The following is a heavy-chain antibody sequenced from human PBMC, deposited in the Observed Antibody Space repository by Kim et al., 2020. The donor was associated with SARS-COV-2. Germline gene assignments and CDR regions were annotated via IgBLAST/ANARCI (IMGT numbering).Heavy chain of an antibody. J-gene: IGHJ5*02. V-gene: IGHV1-2*02. CDR2: INPNSGGT. Sequence: ASVKVSCKASGYTFTGYYMHWVRQAPGQGLEWMGWINPNSGGTNYAQKFQGRVTMTRDTSISTAYMELSRLRSDDTAVYYCARSGGDCSGGSCYRGVRFDPWGQGTLVTVSS. CDR1: GYTFTGYY. CDR3: ARSGGDCSGGSCYRGVRFDP. D-gene: IGHD2-15*01.